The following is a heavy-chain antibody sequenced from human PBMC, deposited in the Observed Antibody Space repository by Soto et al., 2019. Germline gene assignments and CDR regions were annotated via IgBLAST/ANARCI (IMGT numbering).Heavy chain of an antibody. D-gene: IGHD1-7*01. Sequence: PGESLKISCQGSGYSFTSYWIGWVRQMPGKGLEWMGIIYPGDSDTRYSPSFQGQVTISADKSISTAYLQWSSLKASDTAMYYCARPVGGSGLELQPFDYWGQGTLVTVSS. CDR2: IYPGDSDT. V-gene: IGHV5-51*01. CDR3: ARPVGGSGLELQPFDY. CDR1: GYSFTSYW. J-gene: IGHJ4*02.